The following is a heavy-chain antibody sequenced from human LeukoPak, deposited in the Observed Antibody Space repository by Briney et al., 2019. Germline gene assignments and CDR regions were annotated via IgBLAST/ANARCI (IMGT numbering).Heavy chain of an antibody. V-gene: IGHV3-21*01. Sequence: GGSLRLSCAASGFTFSTYSMNWVRQAPGKGLEWVSSISSSSSYIYYADSVKGRFTISRDNAKNSLYLQMNSLRAEDTAVYYCARDQIGGSSWYVGPVDYWGQGTLVTVSS. D-gene: IGHD6-13*01. CDR3: ARDQIGGSSWYVGPVDY. J-gene: IGHJ4*02. CDR2: ISSSSSYI. CDR1: GFTFSTYS.